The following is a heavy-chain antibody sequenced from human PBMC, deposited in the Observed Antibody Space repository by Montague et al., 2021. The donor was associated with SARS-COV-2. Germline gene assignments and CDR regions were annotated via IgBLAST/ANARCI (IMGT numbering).Heavy chain of an antibody. J-gene: IGHJ4*02. V-gene: IGHV4-59*13. D-gene: IGHD5-24*01. CDR1: GGSISSYY. CDR2: IYYSGST. Sequence: SETLSLTCTVSGGSISSYYWSWIRQPPGKGLECIGYIYYSGSTNXNPSLKSPVTISVDTSKNQFSLKLSSVTAADTAVYYCARGDVEMATIKSGGPFYHFDYWGQGTLVTVSS. CDR3: ARGDVEMATIKSGGPFYHFDY.